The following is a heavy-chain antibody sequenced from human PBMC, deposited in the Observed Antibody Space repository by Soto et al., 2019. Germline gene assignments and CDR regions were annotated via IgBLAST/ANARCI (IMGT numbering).Heavy chain of an antibody. V-gene: IGHV4-39*01. CDR3: ARHGVKYNNSGNWFDP. D-gene: IGHD6-6*01. Sequence: SETLSLTCTASGGSISSSSYYWGWIRQPPGKGLEWIGTISYSGNTHYNPSLKSRVTISEDTSKNQFSVELSSVTAADTAVYYCARHGVKYNNSGNWFDPWGQGTLVTVSS. CDR1: GGSISSSSYY. CDR2: ISYSGNT. J-gene: IGHJ5*02.